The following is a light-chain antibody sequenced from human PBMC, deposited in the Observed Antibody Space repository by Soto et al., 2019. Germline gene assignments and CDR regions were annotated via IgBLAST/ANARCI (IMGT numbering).Light chain of an antibody. CDR2: QTS. V-gene: IGKV3-11*01. Sequence: EIVLTQSPATLSSFPGDRVTLSCRASQYINTSLAWYQHRPGQAPRLLIYQTSLRAAGIPARFSASGSGTDFTLNISDVQPEDFALYYCQQRKSWTRTFGQGTKV. CDR1: QYINTS. J-gene: IGKJ1*01. CDR3: QQRKSWTRT.